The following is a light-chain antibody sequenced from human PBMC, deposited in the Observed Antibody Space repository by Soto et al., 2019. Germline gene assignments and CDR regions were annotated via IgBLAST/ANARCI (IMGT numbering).Light chain of an antibody. CDR3: QQYDSSPMYT. CDR1: QSVSSSY. V-gene: IGKV3-20*01. CDR2: GAS. J-gene: IGKJ2*01. Sequence: EIVLTQSPGTLSLSPGERATLSCGASQSVSSSYLAWYQQKPGQAPRLLIYGASTRATGIPDRFSGSGSGTDFTLTISRLEPEDFAVYYCQQYDSSPMYTFGQGTKLEIK.